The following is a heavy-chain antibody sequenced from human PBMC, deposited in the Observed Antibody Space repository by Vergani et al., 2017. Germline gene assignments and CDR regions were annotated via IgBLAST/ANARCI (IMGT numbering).Heavy chain of an antibody. V-gene: IGHV4-59*01. CDR3: GRVADFYGLGSRLLDL. CDR2: MYHSGST. J-gene: IGHJ5*02. CDR1: GSSMSGYY. D-gene: IGHD3-10*01. Sequence: QVQLQESGPGLVKPSQTLSLTCSVSGSSMSGYYWSCFRLPPGKELEWFGYMYHSGSTNYNPSLETRVTISGETSKNQFSLKLNSVTAADTAVYYCGRVADFYGLGSRLLDLWGQGILVTVSS.